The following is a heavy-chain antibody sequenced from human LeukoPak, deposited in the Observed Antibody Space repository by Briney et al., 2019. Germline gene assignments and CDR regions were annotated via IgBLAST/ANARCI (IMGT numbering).Heavy chain of an antibody. V-gene: IGHV4-39*01. Sequence: PSETLSLTCTVSGGSISSSSYYWGWIRQPPGKGLEWIGSIYYSGSTYYNPSLKSRVTISVDTSKNQFSLKLSSVTAADTAVYYCARLKGSSWYFYYFDYWGQGTLVTVSS. J-gene: IGHJ4*02. CDR2: IYYSGST. CDR1: GGSISSSSYY. CDR3: ARLKGSSWYFYYFDY. D-gene: IGHD6-13*01.